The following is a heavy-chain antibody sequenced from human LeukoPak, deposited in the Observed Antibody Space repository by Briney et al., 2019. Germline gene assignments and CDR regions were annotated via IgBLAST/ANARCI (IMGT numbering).Heavy chain of an antibody. J-gene: IGHJ4*02. V-gene: IGHV3-48*03. CDR3: ARQQIVVGDFDY. CDR2: ISSSGSTI. D-gene: IGHD2-2*01. CDR1: GFTFSSYE. Sequence: GGSLRLSCAASGFTFSSYEMNWVRQAPGKGLEWVSYISSSGSTIYYADSVKGRFTISRDNAKNSLYLQMNSLRAEDTAVYYCARQQIVVGDFDYWGQGTLVTVSS.